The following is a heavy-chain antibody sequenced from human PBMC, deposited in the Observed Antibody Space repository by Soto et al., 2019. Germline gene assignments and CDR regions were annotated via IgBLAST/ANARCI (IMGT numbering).Heavy chain of an antibody. J-gene: IGHJ4*02. V-gene: IGHV3-30*18. CDR3: AKEEYYDFWSGSPPPDY. CDR2: ISYDGSNK. D-gene: IGHD3-3*01. Sequence: GGSLRLSCAASGFTFSSYGMHWVRQAPGKGLEWVAVISYDGSNKYYADSVKGRFTISRDNSKNTLYLQMNSLRAEDTAVYYYAKEEYYDFWSGSPPPDYWGQGTLVTVSS. CDR1: GFTFSSYG.